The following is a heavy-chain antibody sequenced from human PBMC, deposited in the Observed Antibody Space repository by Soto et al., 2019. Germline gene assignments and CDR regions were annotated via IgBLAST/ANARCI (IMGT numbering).Heavy chain of an antibody. CDR3: ARSSFGGVIVPYYFDY. J-gene: IGHJ4*02. CDR1: GYTFTSYA. Sequence: QVQLVQSGAEVKKPGASVKVSCKASGYTFTSYAMHWVRQAPGQRLEWMGWINAGNGNTKYSQKFQGRVTITRDTSASTAYMELSSLRSEETAVYYCARSSFGGVIVPYYFDYWGQGTLVTVSS. D-gene: IGHD3-16*02. V-gene: IGHV1-3*01. CDR2: INAGNGNT.